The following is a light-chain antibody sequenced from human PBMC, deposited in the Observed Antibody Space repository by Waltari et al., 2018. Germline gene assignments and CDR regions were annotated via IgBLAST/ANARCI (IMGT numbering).Light chain of an antibody. Sequence: SYEVTQPPSVSVSPGQTARITCSGDGLQKTYVYWYRQKSGQAPVLVMFEDSKPPSGIPEIFFGSSSATMATLTINGAQVEDEGDYYCFSTDTSANQRGVFGGGTKLTVL. CDR3: FSTDTSANQRGV. CDR2: EDS. V-gene: IGLV3-10*01. J-gene: IGLJ3*02. CDR1: GLQKTY.